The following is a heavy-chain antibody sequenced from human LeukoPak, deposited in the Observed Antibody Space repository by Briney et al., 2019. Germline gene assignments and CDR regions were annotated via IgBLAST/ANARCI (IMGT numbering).Heavy chain of an antibody. CDR2: IYYSGST. CDR3: ARDPAWGWFDP. CDR1: GGSISSSSYY. D-gene: IGHD7-27*01. J-gene: IGHJ5*02. Sequence: SETLSLTCTVSGGSISSSSYYWGWIRQPPGKGLEWIGYIYYSGSTNYNPSLKSRVTISVDTSKNQFSLKLSSVTAADTTVYYCARDPAWGWFDPWGQGTLVTVSS. V-gene: IGHV4-61*01.